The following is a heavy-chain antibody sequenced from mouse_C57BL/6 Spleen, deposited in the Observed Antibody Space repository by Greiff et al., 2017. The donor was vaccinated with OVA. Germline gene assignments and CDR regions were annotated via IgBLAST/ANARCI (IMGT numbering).Heavy chain of an antibody. J-gene: IGHJ2*01. V-gene: IGHV1-19*01. CDR3: ARDEVLRPFDY. Sequence: EVKLQESGPVLVKPGASVKMSCKASGYTFTDYYMNWVKQSHGKSLEWIGVINPYNGGTSYNQKFKGKATLTVDKSSSTAYMELNSLTSEDAAVYYCARDEVLRPFDYWGQGTTLTVSS. D-gene: IGHD1-2*01. CDR2: INPYNGGT. CDR1: GYTFTDYY.